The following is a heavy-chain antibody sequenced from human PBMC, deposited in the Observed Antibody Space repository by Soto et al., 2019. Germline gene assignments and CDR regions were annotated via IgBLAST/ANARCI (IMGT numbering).Heavy chain of an antibody. Sequence: EVQLVESGGGLVHPGGSLILSCAASGFTFSTYHMNWVRQAPGKGLEWVSYIHSGGSRIYYADSVKGRFTISRDNAKNSQYQQRNSLRAEDTAVYYCARDGSTVTTNYHYAMDVWGQGTTGTVSS. V-gene: IGHV3-48*03. CDR2: IHSGGSRI. CDR1: GFTFSTYH. D-gene: IGHD4-17*01. J-gene: IGHJ6*02. CDR3: ARDGSTVTTNYHYAMDV.